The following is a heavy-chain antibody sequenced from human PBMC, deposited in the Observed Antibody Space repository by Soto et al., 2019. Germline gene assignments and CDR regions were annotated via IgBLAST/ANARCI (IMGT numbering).Heavy chain of an antibody. CDR3: ERHSIWLLLSDY. CDR1: GGSIRNSNYY. V-gene: IGHV4-39*01. Sequence: SETLSLTCHFSGGSIRNSNYYWGWIRQPPGKGLEWIGSIYYTGNTYYNPSLKSRVTISVDTSKNQFSLKLDSVTAADTAVYFCERHSIWLLLSDYWGQGSLVTVSS. J-gene: IGHJ4*02. CDR2: IYYTGNT. D-gene: IGHD3-22*01.